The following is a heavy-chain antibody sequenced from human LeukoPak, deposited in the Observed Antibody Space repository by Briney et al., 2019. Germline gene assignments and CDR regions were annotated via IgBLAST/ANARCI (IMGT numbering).Heavy chain of an antibody. Sequence: TSVKVSCKASGYTFTGYYMHWVRQAPGQGLEWMGWIHPNSGGTNYAQKFQGRVTMTRDTSISTAYMELSRLRSDDTAVYYCARARYSSGWSPSYYFDYWGQGTLVTVSS. CDR1: GYTFTGYY. J-gene: IGHJ4*02. D-gene: IGHD6-19*01. V-gene: IGHV1-2*02. CDR2: IHPNSGGT. CDR3: ARARYSSGWSPSYYFDY.